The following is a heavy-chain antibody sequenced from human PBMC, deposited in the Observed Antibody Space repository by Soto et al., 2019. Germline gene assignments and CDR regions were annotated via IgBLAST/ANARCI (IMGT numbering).Heavy chain of an antibody. CDR1: GYTFTSHA. CDR3: ARDGIAAAGTSWFDP. CDR2: ITAGNGNT. D-gene: IGHD6-13*01. V-gene: IGHV1-3*05. Sequence: QVQLVQSGAEEKKPGASVKVSCKASGYTFTSHAMHWVRQAPGQGLEGMGWITAGNGNTKNSQKFQGRVTITTDTSASTAYMELSSLRSEDTAVYYCARDGIAAAGTSWFDPWGQGTLVTVSS. J-gene: IGHJ5*02.